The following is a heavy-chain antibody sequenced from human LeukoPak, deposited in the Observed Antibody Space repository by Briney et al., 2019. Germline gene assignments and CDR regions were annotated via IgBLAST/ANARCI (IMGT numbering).Heavy chain of an antibody. J-gene: IGHJ4*02. CDR1: GFTVSSNE. V-gene: IGHV3-38-3*01. CDR3: ARLYHYSGYELFDY. CDR2: ISGGST. D-gene: IGHD5-12*01. Sequence: GGSLRLSSAASGFTVSSNEMGWVRQAPGKGLEWVSSISGGSTYYADSRKGRFTISRDNSKNTLYLQMGSLRAEDMAVYYCARLYHYSGYELFDYWGQGTLVTVSS.